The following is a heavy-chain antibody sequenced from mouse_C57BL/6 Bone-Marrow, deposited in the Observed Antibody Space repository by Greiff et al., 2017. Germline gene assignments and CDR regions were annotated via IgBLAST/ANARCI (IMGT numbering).Heavy chain of an antibody. Sequence: QVQLKESGPELVKPGASVKISCKASGYAFSSSWMNWVKQRPGKGLEWIGRIYPGDGDTNYNGKFKGKATLTADKSSSTAYMQLSSLTSEDSAAYFCCSSDWYFDVWGTGTTVTVSS. CDR2: IYPGDGDT. J-gene: IGHJ1*03. V-gene: IGHV1-82*01. CDR1: GYAFSSSW. D-gene: IGHD1-3*01. CDR3: CSSDWYFDV.